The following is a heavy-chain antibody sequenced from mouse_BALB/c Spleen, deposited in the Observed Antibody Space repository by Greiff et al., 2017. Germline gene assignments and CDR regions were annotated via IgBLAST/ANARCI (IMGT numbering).Heavy chain of an antibody. CDR1: GFSLTGYG. Sequence: QVQLKESGPGLVAPSQSLSITCTVSGFSLTGYGANWVRQPPGKGLEWLGMIWGDGSTDYNSALKSRLSISKDNSKSQVFLKMNSLQTDDTARYYCARDGHYGSSNWYFDVWGAGTTVTVSS. CDR3: ARDGHYGSSNWYFDV. D-gene: IGHD1-1*01. V-gene: IGHV2-6-7*01. J-gene: IGHJ1*01. CDR2: IWGDGST.